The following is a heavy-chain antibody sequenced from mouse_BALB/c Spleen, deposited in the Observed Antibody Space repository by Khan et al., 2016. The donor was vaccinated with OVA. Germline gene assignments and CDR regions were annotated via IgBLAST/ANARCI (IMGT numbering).Heavy chain of an antibody. J-gene: IGHJ1*01. CDR2: INTSTGEP. CDR3: ARMKPYWYFDV. CDR1: GYTFTNYG. Sequence: QIQLVQSGPELKKPGETVKISCKASGYTFTNYGMNWVKQAPGKGLKWMGWINTSTGEPTTADDFKGRFAFSLETSARPASLQINNLKSEDTATYFCARMKPYWYFDVWGAGTTVTVSS. V-gene: IGHV9-3-1*01.